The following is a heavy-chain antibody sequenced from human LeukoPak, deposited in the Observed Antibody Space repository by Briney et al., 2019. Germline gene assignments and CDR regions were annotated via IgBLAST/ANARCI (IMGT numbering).Heavy chain of an antibody. CDR1: GFTFSSYA. Sequence: GGSLRLSCAASGFTFSSYAMSWVRQAPGKGLEWVSAISGSGGSTYYADSVKGRFTISRDNSKNTLYLQMNSLRAEDTAVYYCAKDMVYHYGSGILTWGQGTLVTVSS. CDR3: AKDMVYHYGSGILT. V-gene: IGHV3-23*01. D-gene: IGHD3-10*01. CDR2: ISGSGGST. J-gene: IGHJ5*02.